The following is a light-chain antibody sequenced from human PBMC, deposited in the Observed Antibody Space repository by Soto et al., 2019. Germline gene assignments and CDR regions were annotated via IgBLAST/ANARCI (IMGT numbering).Light chain of an antibody. J-gene: IGLJ3*02. V-gene: IGLV2-23*01. CDR3: YSYAHTPTG. CDR2: EGS. Sequence: QSALTQPASVSGSPGQSITISCTGVSSDVGGYYFVSWYQHHSGKAPKLMIYEGSKRPSGVSNRFSGSKSDHTPSLTISGLQAEDEAEYYCYSYAHTPTGFGAGTKLTVL. CDR1: SSDVGGYYF.